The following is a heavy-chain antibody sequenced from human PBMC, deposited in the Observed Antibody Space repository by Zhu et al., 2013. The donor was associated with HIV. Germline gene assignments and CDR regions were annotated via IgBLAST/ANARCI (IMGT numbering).Heavy chain of an antibody. V-gene: IGHV1-69*12. D-gene: IGHD5-12*01. CDR3: ARKGGVEMASASPFDY. Sequence: QVQLVQSGAEVKKPGSSVKVSCKASGGTFSSYAISWVRQAPGQGLEWMGGIIPIFGTANYAQKFQGRVTITADESTSTAYMELSSLRSEDTAVYYCARKGGVEMASASPFDYWGPGNPGHRLL. CDR1: GGTFSSYA. J-gene: IGHJ4*02. CDR2: IIPIFGTA.